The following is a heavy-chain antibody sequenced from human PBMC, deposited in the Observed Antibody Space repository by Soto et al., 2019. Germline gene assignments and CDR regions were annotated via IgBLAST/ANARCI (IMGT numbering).Heavy chain of an antibody. Sequence: SQTLSLTCTVSAASLYTYSLPWIRRPAGKGLEWIGRVYSSASTNYTPALMSRVSMSVETSKKQVFLKLTSVPAAASAVDYCATIVGANDYWGQGTLVTVSS. D-gene: IGHD1-26*01. CDR2: VYSSAST. CDR3: ATIVGANDY. CDR1: AASLYTYS. V-gene: IGHV4-4*07. J-gene: IGHJ4*02.